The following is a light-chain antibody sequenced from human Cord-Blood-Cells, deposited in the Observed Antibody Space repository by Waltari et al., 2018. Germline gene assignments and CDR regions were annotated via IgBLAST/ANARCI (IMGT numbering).Light chain of an antibody. CDR2: GAS. V-gene: IGKV3-15*01. J-gene: IGKJ1*01. CDR3: QQYNNWPPT. CDR1: QSVRSN. Sequence: EIVMTQSPATLSVSPGERATLSCRVSQSVRSNLAWDQQKPGQAPRLLIYGASTRATGIPARFSGSGSGTEFTLTISSLQSEDFAVYYCQQYNNWPPTFGQGTKVEIK.